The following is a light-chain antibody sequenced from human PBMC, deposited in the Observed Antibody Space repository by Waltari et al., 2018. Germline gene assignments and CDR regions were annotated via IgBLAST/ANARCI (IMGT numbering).Light chain of an antibody. CDR1: QSLRIY. Sequence: EIVLTQSPGPLSLSPGDRATLSSRASQSLRIYLAWYQPKPGKAPRLLIYHASTRATGIPDRFSGSGSGTDLSLTISRLEPEDFAVDYCQHDESLPVTFGQGTKVEIK. CDR2: HAS. CDR3: QHDESLPVT. V-gene: IGKV3-20*01. J-gene: IGKJ1*01.